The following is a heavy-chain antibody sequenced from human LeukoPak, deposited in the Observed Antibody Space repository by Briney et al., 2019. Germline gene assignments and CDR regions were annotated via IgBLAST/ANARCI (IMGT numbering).Heavy chain of an antibody. Sequence: ASVKVSCKVSGYTLTELSMHWVRQAPGKGLEWMGGFDPEDGETIYAQKFQGRVTMTEDTSTDTAYMELSSLRSEDTAVYYCARSGNYYYGMDVWGQGTTVTVSS. CDR3: ARSGNYYYGMDV. CDR2: FDPEDGET. J-gene: IGHJ6*02. V-gene: IGHV1-24*01. CDR1: GYTLTELS.